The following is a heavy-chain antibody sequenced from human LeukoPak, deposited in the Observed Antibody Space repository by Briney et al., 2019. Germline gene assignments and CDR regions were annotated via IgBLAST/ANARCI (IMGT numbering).Heavy chain of an antibody. J-gene: IGHJ3*02. CDR2: IYYSGST. V-gene: IGHV4-39*01. Sequence: SETLSLTCTVSGGSISSSSYYWGWIRQPPGKGLEWIGSIYYSGSTYYNPSLKSRVTISVDTSKNQFSLKLSSVTAADTAVYYCARGLERRWGAFDIWGQGTMVTVSS. CDR1: GGSISSSSYY. D-gene: IGHD1-1*01. CDR3: ARGLERRWGAFDI.